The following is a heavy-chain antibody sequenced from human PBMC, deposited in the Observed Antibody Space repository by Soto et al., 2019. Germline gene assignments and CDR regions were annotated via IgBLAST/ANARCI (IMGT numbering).Heavy chain of an antibody. J-gene: IGHJ6*02. CDR3: ARAPSIAAAGRYYYYGMDV. D-gene: IGHD6-13*01. Sequence: QVQLQQWGAGLLKPSETLSLTCAVYGGSFSGYYWSWIRQPPGKGLEWIGEINHSGSTNYNPSLKSRVTISVDTSKNQFSLKLSSVTAADTAMYYCARAPSIAAAGRYYYYGMDVWGQGTTVTVSS. CDR2: INHSGST. CDR1: GGSFSGYY. V-gene: IGHV4-34*01.